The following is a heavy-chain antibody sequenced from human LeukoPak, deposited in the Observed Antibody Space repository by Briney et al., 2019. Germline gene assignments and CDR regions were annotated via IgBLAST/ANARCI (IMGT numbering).Heavy chain of an antibody. Sequence: GESPEISCEAFGYSFTGHWIGWVRQMPGRGLEFMGTIYPGDSDTRYSPSFEGRVIISVDKSFNTAYLQWSGLKASDTAMYYCARYGKSGTYSHGFDIWGQGTMVIVSS. V-gene: IGHV5-51*01. CDR1: GYSFTGHW. D-gene: IGHD3-10*01. CDR3: ARYGKSGTYSHGFDI. CDR2: IYPGDSDT. J-gene: IGHJ3*02.